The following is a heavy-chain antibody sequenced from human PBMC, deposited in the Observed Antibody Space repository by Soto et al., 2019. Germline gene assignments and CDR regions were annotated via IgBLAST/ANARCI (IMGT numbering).Heavy chain of an antibody. J-gene: IGHJ6*02. CDR1: GFSFGDYA. Sequence: EVQVLESGGGLVQPGGSLRLSCAASGFSFGDYAMSWVRQAPGKGLEWVSGISGTGSRTSYADSVRGRFTISRDNVNNTLSLQMDSLRAEDTDVYYCARGGRYTYGYGDYSYGMDVWGQGTTVTVSS. CDR2: ISGTGSRT. V-gene: IGHV3-23*01. D-gene: IGHD5-18*01. CDR3: ARGGRYTYGYGDYSYGMDV.